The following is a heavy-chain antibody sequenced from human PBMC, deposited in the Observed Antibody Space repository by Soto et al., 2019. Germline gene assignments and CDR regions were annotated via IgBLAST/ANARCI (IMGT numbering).Heavy chain of an antibody. V-gene: IGHV4-59*01. CDR3: ARGRSGWDY. CDR1: GGSINNYY. J-gene: IGHJ4*02. Sequence: PSETLSLTCTVSGGSINNYYWSWIRQPPGKGLEWIGYIYYSGSTNYNPSLKSRVTISVDTSKKQFSLKLSSVTAADTAVYYCARGRSGWDYWGQGTLVTVSS. CDR2: IYYSGST. D-gene: IGHD6-19*01.